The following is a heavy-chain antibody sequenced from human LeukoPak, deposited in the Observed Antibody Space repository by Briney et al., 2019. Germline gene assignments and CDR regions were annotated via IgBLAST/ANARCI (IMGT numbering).Heavy chain of an antibody. CDR2: IDRDGTTK. J-gene: IGHJ5*02. CDR3: ARDGGYCEGITCPGDL. CDR1: GFTVGTYW. Sequence: VGSLRLSCAASGFTVGTYWMSWVRQAPGKGLEWVANIDRDGTTKFYLDSLEGRFTISRDNAKNSLYLQGNSLRVEDTAVYYCARDGGYCEGITCPGDLWGQGALVAVSS. D-gene: IGHD2-15*01. V-gene: IGHV3-7*03.